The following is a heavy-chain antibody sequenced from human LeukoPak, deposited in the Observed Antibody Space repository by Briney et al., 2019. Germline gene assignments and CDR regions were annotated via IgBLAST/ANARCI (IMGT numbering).Heavy chain of an antibody. CDR2: IIPIFGTA. CDR1: GGTFSSYA. CDR3: ARGPPITMVRGQPLGY. Sequence: SVTVSCKASGGTFSSYAISWVRQAPGQGLEWMGGIIPIFGTANYAQKFQGRVTMTRDMSTSTVYMELSSLRSEDTAVYYCARGPPITMVRGQPLGYWGQGTLVTVSS. V-gene: IGHV1-69*05. J-gene: IGHJ4*02. D-gene: IGHD3-10*01.